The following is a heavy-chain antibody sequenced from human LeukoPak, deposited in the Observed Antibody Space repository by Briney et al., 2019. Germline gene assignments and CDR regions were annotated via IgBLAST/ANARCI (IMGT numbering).Heavy chain of an antibody. Sequence: SETLSLTCAVHGGSFSGFYWTWMRQPPGKGLEWIRENTHDGRTSYNPSFKSRATISVDTSNFQFSLKLSSVTAADTAVYFCARGLGEGYPDHWGQGTLVTVSS. CDR1: GGSFSGFY. V-gene: IGHV4-34*01. CDR2: NTHDGRT. D-gene: IGHD5-24*01. CDR3: ARGLGEGYPDH. J-gene: IGHJ4*02.